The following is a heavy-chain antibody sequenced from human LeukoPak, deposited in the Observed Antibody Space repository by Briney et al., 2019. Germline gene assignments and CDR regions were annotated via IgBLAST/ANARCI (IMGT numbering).Heavy chain of an antibody. J-gene: IGHJ4*02. CDR3: AKGLRWLGYFDY. Sequence: GGSLRLSCAASGFTFSSYAMSWVRQAPGKELEWVSAISGSGGSTYYADSVKGRFTISRDNSKNTLYLQMNSLRAEDTAVYYCAKGLRWLGYFDYWGQGTLVTVSS. CDR1: GFTFSSYA. V-gene: IGHV3-23*01. CDR2: ISGSGGST. D-gene: IGHD6-19*01.